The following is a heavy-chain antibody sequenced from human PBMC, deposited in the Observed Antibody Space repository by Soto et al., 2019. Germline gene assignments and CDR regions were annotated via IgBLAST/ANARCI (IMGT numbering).Heavy chain of an antibody. CDR1: GYTCTSYA. D-gene: IGHD3-3*01. V-gene: IGHV1-3*01. J-gene: IGHJ4*02. CDR2: INAGNGNT. Sequence: ASVKVSCKASGYTCTSYAMHWVLQAPGQRLEWMGWINAGNGNTKYSQKFQGRVTITRDTSASTAYMELSSLRSEDTAVYYCARGRWDYDFWSGYLEIDYWGQGTLVTVSS. CDR3: ARGRWDYDFWSGYLEIDY.